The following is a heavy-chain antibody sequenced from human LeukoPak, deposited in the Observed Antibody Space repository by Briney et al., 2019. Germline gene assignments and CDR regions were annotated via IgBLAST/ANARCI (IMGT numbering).Heavy chain of an antibody. CDR1: GYTFTGYF. CDR3: ARDHNWGPDY. D-gene: IGHD7-27*01. Sequence: GASVKVSCKASGYTFTGYFMHWMRQAPGQGLEWMAWINPNSGATNYAPKFQGSVTLTRDTSITTAYMELSRLTSDDTAVYYCARDHNWGPDYWGQGTLVSVSS. V-gene: IGHV1-2*02. J-gene: IGHJ4*02. CDR2: INPNSGAT.